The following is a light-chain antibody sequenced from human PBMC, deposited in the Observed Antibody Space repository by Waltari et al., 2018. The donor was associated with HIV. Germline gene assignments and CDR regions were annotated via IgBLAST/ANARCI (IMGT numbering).Light chain of an antibody. CDR1: QSVSSNY. CDR3: QQYGTTPWT. Sequence: ENVLTQSPGSMSLSPGERATLSCRASQSVSSNYLAWYQQTPGQAPRLLIYGASNRVTGIPERFSGSGSGTDFTLTISRLEPEDFAVYYCQQYGTTPWTFGQGTKVEV. J-gene: IGKJ1*01. CDR2: GAS. V-gene: IGKV3-20*01.